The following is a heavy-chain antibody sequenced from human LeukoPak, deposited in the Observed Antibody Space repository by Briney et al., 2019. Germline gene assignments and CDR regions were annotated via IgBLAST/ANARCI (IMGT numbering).Heavy chain of an antibody. V-gene: IGHV4-59*01. D-gene: IGHD3-22*01. CDR3: ARLRPYYYDSSELGYFDY. Sequence: SETLSLTCTISGGFISSYYWSWIRQSPGKGLEWIGYILYTGSTTYNPSLKSRVITSIDTSENQFSLKLSSVTAADTAVYYCARLRPYYYDSSELGYFDYWGQGTLVTVSS. CDR1: GGFISSYY. J-gene: IGHJ4*02. CDR2: ILYTGST.